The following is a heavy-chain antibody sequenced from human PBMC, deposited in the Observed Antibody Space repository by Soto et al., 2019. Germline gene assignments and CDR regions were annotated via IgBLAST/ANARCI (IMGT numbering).Heavy chain of an antibody. Sequence: QVQLVESGGGVVQPGRSLRLSCAASGLTFSSYGMHWVRQAPGKGLDWVAVIWYDGSNIYYGDSVKGRITISRDNAKNSLSLKMNSLSAEETAVYYCATSSGYYLLRFNYWGQGSLVTVSS. CDR1: GLTFSSYG. J-gene: IGHJ4*02. CDR3: ATSSGYYLLRFNY. CDR2: IWYDGSNI. D-gene: IGHD3-22*01. V-gene: IGHV3-33*01.